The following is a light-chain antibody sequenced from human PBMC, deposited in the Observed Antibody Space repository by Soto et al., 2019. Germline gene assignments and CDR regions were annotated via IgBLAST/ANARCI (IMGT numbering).Light chain of an antibody. J-gene: IGLJ2*01. CDR1: SSDVGGYNY. CDR2: DVS. Sequence: QSALTQPASVSGSPGQSITISCTGTSSDVGGYNYVSWYQQHPGKAPKLMIYDVSNRPSGVSNRVSGSKSGNTASLTISGLQAEDEAEYYCSSYTSSSTLAVVFGGGTKLTVL. CDR3: SSYTSSSTLAVV. V-gene: IGLV2-14*01.